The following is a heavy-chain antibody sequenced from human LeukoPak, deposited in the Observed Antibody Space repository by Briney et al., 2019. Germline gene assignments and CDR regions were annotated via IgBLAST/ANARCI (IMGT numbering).Heavy chain of an antibody. CDR1: GGSIKSFY. CDR3: ARTITIFGVATGYFDC. D-gene: IGHD3-3*01. CDR2: IYYSGST. Sequence: PSETLSLTCTVSGGSIKSFYWTWIRQPPGKGLEWIGSIYYSGSTYYNPSLKSRVTISVDTSKNQFSLKLSSVTAADTAVYYCARTITIFGVATGYFDCWGQGTLVTVSS. J-gene: IGHJ4*02. V-gene: IGHV4-59*12.